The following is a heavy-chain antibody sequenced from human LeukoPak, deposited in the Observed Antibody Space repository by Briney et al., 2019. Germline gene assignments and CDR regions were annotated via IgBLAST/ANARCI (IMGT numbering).Heavy chain of an antibody. CDR2: IYHSGST. CDR1: GGSISSSNW. D-gene: IGHD6-13*01. V-gene: IGHV4-4*02. CDR3: ARALYSSRTLDY. J-gene: IGHJ4*02. Sequence: SETLSLTCAVSGGSISSSNWWSWVRQPPGRGLEWIGEIYHSGSTNYNPSLKSRVTISVDKSKNQFSLKLSSVTAADTAVYYCARALYSSRTLDYWGQGTLVTVSS.